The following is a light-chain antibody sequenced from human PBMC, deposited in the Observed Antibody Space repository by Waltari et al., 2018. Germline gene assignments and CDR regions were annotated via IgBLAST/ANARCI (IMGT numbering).Light chain of an antibody. CDR1: QRISSN. V-gene: IGKV3-15*01. Sequence: EIVMTQSPATLSWSPGERATLSCRASQRISSNLAWYQQKPGQAPRLLIYAASTRATGIPARFSGSVSGTEFTLTISSLQPEDFAIYYCQQYNNWPFAFGQGTKLEVK. CDR2: AAS. CDR3: QQYNNWPFA. J-gene: IGKJ2*01.